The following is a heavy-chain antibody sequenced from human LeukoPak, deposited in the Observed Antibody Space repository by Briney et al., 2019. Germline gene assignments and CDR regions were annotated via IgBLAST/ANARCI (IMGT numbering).Heavy chain of an antibody. CDR3: AKAYKYQIVACGKNYFGC. Sequence: GGSLRLSWAASGFTFSSYAMSGVHQATGKGLKWVSAISGSCGSTYYADSVKGRFTIYRDNSKNTLYLQLNRRRSEDKAGYYCAKAYKYQIVACGKNYFGCWGQGTLVTVSS. CDR1: GFTFSSYA. V-gene: IGHV3-23*01. CDR2: ISGSCGST. J-gene: IGHJ4*02. D-gene: IGHD2-21*01.